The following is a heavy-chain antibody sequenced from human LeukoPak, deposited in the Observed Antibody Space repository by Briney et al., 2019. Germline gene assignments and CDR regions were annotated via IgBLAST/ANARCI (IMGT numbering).Heavy chain of an antibody. V-gene: IGHV3-21*01. CDR2: ISSSSSYI. CDR1: GFTFSSYA. J-gene: IGHJ4*02. D-gene: IGHD6-6*01. Sequence: PGGSLRLSCAASGFTFSSYAMSWVRQAPGKGLEWVSSISSSSSYIYYADSVKGRFTISRDNAKNSLYLQINSLRAEDTAVYYCARAESIAASGYFDYWGQGTLVTVSS. CDR3: ARAESIAASGYFDY.